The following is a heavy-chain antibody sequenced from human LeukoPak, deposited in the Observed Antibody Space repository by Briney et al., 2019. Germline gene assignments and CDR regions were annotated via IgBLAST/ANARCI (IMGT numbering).Heavy chain of an antibody. J-gene: IGHJ4*02. V-gene: IGHV4-31*03. CDR2: IYYSGST. Sequence: SETLSLTCTVSGGSISSGGYYWSWIRQHPGKGLEWIGYIYYSGSTYYNPSLKSRVTISVDTSKNQFSLKPSSVTAADTAVYYCARARERRPFDYWGQGTLVTVSS. CDR1: GGSISSGGYY. CDR3: ARARERRPFDY. D-gene: IGHD1-26*01.